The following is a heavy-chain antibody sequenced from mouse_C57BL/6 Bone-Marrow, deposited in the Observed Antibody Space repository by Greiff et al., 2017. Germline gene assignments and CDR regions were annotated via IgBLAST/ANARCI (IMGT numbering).Heavy chain of an antibody. CDR1: GYPFTSYG. Sequence: VQLQQSGAELARPGASVKLSCQASGYPFTSYGISWVKQRTGQGLEWIGESYPRSGNTYYNEKFKGKATLTADKSSSTAYMELRSLTSEDSAVYFCAIYYYGIFAYWGQGTLVTVSA. V-gene: IGHV1-81*01. D-gene: IGHD1-1*01. J-gene: IGHJ3*01. CDR2: SYPRSGNT. CDR3: AIYYYGIFAY.